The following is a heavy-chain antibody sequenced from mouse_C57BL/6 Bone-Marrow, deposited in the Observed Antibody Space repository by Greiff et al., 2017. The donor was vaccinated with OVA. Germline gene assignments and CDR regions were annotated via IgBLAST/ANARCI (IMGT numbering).Heavy chain of an antibody. CDR1: GYTFTSYW. D-gene: IGHD1-1*01. J-gene: IGHJ3*01. Sequence: VQLQESGAELVKPGASVKLSCKASGYTFTSYWMHWVKQRPGRGLEWIGRFDPNSGGTKYNEKFKSKATLPVDKPSSTAYMQLSSLTSEDSAVYYCARGGLLRSSWFAYWGQGTLVTVSA. CDR3: ARGGLLRSSWFAY. V-gene: IGHV1-72*01. CDR2: FDPNSGGT.